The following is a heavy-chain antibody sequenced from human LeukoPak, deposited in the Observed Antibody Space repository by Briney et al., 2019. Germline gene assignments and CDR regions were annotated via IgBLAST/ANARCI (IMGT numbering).Heavy chain of an antibody. D-gene: IGHD6-13*01. V-gene: IGHV1-18*01. CDR3: ARNKGYSSSRGRYGMDV. J-gene: IGHJ6*02. CDR1: GGTFSSYA. Sequence: ASVNVSCKASGGTFSSYAISWVRQAPGQGLEWMGWISAYNGNTNYAQKLQGRVTMTTDTSTSTAYMELRSLRSDDTAVYCCARNKGYSSSRGRYGMDVWGQGTTVTVSS. CDR2: ISAYNGNT.